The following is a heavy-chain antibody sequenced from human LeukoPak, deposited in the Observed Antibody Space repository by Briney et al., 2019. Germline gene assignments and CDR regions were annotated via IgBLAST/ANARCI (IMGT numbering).Heavy chain of an antibody. CDR2: ISSSGYSI. CDR1: GFTFGDYY. D-gene: IGHD5-18*01. CDR3: ARDQGGGYSYGWQSFDY. Sequence: GGSLRLSCSASGFTFGDYYMSWIRQTPGKGLECISYISSSGYSIYHADSVKGRFTISRDNAKNSLYLQMNSLRAEDTAVYYCARDQGGGYSYGWQSFDYWGQGTLVTVSS. J-gene: IGHJ4*02. V-gene: IGHV3-11*04.